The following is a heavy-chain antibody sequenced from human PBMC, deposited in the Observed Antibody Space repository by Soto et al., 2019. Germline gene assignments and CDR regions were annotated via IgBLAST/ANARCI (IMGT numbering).Heavy chain of an antibody. CDR3: ERVRQLRYFDY. J-gene: IGHJ4*02. D-gene: IGHD6-13*01. CDR2: IYHSGST. Sequence: PSETLSLTCAVSGGSISSGGYSWSWIRQPPGKGLEWIGYIYHSGSTYYNPSLKSRVTISVDRSKNQFSLKLSSVTAADTAVYYCERVRQLRYFDYCGQGTLVTVSS. V-gene: IGHV4-30-2*01. CDR1: GGSISSGGYS.